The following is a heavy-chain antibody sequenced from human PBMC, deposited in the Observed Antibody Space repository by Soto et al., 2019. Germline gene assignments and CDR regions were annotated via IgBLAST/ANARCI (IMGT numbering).Heavy chain of an antibody. D-gene: IGHD6-6*01. CDR1: GFTFSSYA. Sequence: GGSLRLSCAASGFTFSSYAMSWVRQAPGKGLEWVSAISGSGGSTYYADSVKGRFTISRDNSKNTLYLQMNSLRAEDRAVYYCAKDLVGGYSSSSAGYWGQGTLVTVSS. J-gene: IGHJ4*02. V-gene: IGHV3-23*01. CDR2: ISGSGGST. CDR3: AKDLVGGYSSSSAGY.